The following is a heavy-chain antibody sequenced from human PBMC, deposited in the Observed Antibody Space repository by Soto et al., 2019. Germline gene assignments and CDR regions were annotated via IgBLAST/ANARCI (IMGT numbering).Heavy chain of an antibody. CDR1: GYTFTGYY. D-gene: IGHD5-12*01. CDR2: INPNSGGT. CDR3: ARVGYSGKHKGYYYGMDV. J-gene: IGHJ6*02. V-gene: IGHV1-2*02. Sequence: QVQLVQSGAEVKKPGASVKASCKASGYTFTGYYMHWVRQAPGQGLEWMGWINPNSGGTNYAQKFQGRVTMTRDTSISTAYMELSRLRSDDTAVYYCARVGYSGKHKGYYYGMDVWGQGTTVTVSS.